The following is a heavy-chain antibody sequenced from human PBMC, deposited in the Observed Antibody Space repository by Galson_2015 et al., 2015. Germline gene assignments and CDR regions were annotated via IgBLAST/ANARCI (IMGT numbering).Heavy chain of an antibody. CDR1: GYTFTSYA. J-gene: IGHJ6*02. CDR2: INAGNGNT. CDR3: AGRTYDRPTEYYYYGMDV. D-gene: IGHD5-12*01. Sequence: SVKVSCKASGYTFTSYAMHWVRRAPGQRLEWMGWINAGNGNTKYSQKFQGRVTITRDTSASTAYMELSSLRSEDTAVYYCAGRTYDRPTEYYYYGMDVWGQGTTVTVSS. V-gene: IGHV1-3*01.